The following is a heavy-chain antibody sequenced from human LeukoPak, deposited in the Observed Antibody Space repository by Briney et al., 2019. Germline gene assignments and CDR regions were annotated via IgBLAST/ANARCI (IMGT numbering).Heavy chain of an antibody. CDR3: ARVGGIGTKYSRSSLDP. D-gene: IGHD6-13*01. CDR2: ISAYNGNT. J-gene: IGHJ5*02. CDR1: GYTFTSYG. V-gene: IGHV1-18*01. Sequence: ASVKVSCKASGYTFTSYGISWVRQAPGQGLEWMGWISAYNGNTNYAQKLQGRVTMTTDTSTSTAYMELRSLRSDDTAVYYCARVGGIGTKYSRSSLDPWGQGTLVTVSS.